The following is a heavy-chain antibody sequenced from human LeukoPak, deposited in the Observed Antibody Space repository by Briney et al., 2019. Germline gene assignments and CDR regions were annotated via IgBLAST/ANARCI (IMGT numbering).Heavy chain of an antibody. J-gene: IGHJ5*02. D-gene: IGHD6-6*01. Sequence: GGSLRLSCAASGFTFSSYAMSWVRQAPGKGLEWVSAISGSGGSTYYADSVKGRFTISRDNSKNTLYLQMNSLRAEDTAVYNCAKDDARIGSSSSWFDPWGQEPWSPSPQ. CDR1: GFTFSSYA. V-gene: IGHV3-23*01. CDR3: AKDDARIGSSSSWFDP. CDR2: ISGSGGST.